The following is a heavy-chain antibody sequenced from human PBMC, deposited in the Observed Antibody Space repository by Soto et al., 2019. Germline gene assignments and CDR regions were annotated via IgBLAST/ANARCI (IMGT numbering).Heavy chain of an antibody. CDR3: ARAPTSSTYFSTVTFDN. Sequence: QVQLQESGPGLVKPSQTLSLTCTVSGGSINSGDSYWNWIRQPPGKGLEWIGYISYIGSTYYTPSLKSRVSISLDTSKNQFSLKLSTVTAADMALYYCARAPTSSTYFSTVTFDNWGQGTPVTVSS. CDR2: ISYIGST. CDR1: GGSINSGDSY. V-gene: IGHV4-30-4*01. D-gene: IGHD2-2*01. J-gene: IGHJ4*02.